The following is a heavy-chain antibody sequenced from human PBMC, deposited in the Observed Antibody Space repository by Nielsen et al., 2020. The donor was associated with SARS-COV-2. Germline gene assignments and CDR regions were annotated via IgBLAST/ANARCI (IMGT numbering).Heavy chain of an antibody. Sequence: SETLSLTCTVSGGSISSGDYYWSWIRQPPGKGLEWIGYIYYSGSTYYNPSLKSRVTISVDTSKNQFSLKLSSVTAADTAVYYCARGPLLRYFDWLFDYWGQGTLVTVSS. CDR2: IYYSGST. V-gene: IGHV4-30-4*01. D-gene: IGHD3-9*01. J-gene: IGHJ4*02. CDR3: ARGPLLRYFDWLFDY. CDR1: GGSISSGDYY.